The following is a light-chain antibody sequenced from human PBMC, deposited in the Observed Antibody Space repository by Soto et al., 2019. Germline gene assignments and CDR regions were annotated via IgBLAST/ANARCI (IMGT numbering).Light chain of an antibody. CDR2: EVS. Sequence: QSALTQPPSVSGSPGQSVTISCTGTSSDVGSYNRVSWYQQPPGTAPKLMMYEVSNRPSGVPDRFSGSKSGNTASLTISGLQAEDEADYYCSSYTNSSTYVFGTGTKLTVL. V-gene: IGLV2-18*02. J-gene: IGLJ1*01. CDR3: SSYTNSSTYV. CDR1: SSDVGSYNR.